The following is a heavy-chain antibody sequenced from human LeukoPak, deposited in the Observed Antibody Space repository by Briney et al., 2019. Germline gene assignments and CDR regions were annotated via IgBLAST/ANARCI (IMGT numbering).Heavy chain of an antibody. CDR1: GVTFSSYS. CDR3: AREQTRGGDLDY. J-gene: IGHJ4*02. D-gene: IGHD2-21*02. Sequence: PGGSLRLSCAASGVTFSSYSMNWVRQSPGKGLEWISSVSNNHAIFYADSVKGRFTISRDNAINSLYLQMFSLRVEDTAVYYCAREQTRGGDLDYWGQGAQITVSS. CDR2: VSNNHAI. V-gene: IGHV3-69-1*02.